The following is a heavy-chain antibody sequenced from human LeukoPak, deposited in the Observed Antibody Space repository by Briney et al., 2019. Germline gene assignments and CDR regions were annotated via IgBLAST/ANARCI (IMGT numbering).Heavy chain of an antibody. D-gene: IGHD1-26*01. CDR3: ATASGSPLWDAFDI. V-gene: IGHV1-24*01. J-gene: IGHJ3*02. CDR1: GYTLTEVS. Sequence: ASVKVSCKISGYTLTEVSMHWVRQAPGKGLEWMGRFDPEDGETLSAQRFQGRLTMTEDTSADTAYMELSSLRSEDTAVYYCATASGSPLWDAFDIWGQGTMVTVSS. CDR2: FDPEDGET.